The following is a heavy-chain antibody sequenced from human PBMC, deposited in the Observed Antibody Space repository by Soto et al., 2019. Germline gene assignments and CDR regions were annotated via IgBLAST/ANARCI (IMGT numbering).Heavy chain of an antibody. CDR3: ARDPNPIYDKPQLFDY. CDR2: IWYDGSNK. J-gene: IGHJ4*02. CDR1: GFTFSSYG. V-gene: IGHV3-33*01. Sequence: RRLSCAASGFTFSSYGMHWVRQAPGKGLEWVAVIWYDGSNKYYADSVKGRFTISRDNSKNTLYLQMNSLRAEDTAVYYCARDPNPIYDKPQLFDYWGQGTLVTVSS. D-gene: IGHD3-22*01.